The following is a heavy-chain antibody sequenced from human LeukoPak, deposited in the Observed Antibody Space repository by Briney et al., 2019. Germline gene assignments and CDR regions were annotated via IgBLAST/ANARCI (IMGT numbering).Heavy chain of an antibody. CDR2: INPSGGST. CDR1: GYTFTSYY. J-gene: IGHJ4*02. D-gene: IGHD3-3*01. V-gene: IGHV1-46*01. Sequence: ASVKVSCKASGYTFTSYYMHWVRQAPGQGLEWMGIINPSGGSTSYAQKFQGRVTMTRDTSTSPVYMELSSLRSEDTAVYYCARHSASPGRNTYYDFWSGYYMGADGGYFDYWGQGTLVTVSS. CDR3: ARHSASPGRNTYYDFWSGYYMGADGGYFDY.